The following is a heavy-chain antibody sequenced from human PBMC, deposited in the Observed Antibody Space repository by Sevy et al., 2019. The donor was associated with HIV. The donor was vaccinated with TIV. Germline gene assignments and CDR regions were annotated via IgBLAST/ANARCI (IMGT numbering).Heavy chain of an antibody. J-gene: IGHJ6*03. D-gene: IGHD3-16*01. Sequence: QLGGSLRLSCAASGFTFSSYAMHWVRQAPGKGLEWVAVISYDGRNKYYADSVKGRFTISRDNSKNTLYLQMNSLRAEDTAVYYCARDYDYVWGSPMDVWGKGTTVTVSS. V-gene: IGHV3-30*04. CDR2: ISYDGRNK. CDR1: GFTFSSYA. CDR3: ARDYDYVWGSPMDV.